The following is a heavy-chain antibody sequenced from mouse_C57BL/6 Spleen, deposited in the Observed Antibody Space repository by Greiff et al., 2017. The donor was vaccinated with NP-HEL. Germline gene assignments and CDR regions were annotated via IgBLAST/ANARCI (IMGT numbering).Heavy chain of an antibody. V-gene: IGHV1-59*01. J-gene: IGHJ2*01. D-gene: IGHD3-2*02. Sequence: QVQLQQPGAELVRPGTSVKLSCKASGYTFTSYWMHWVKQRPGQGLEWIGVIDPSDSYTNYNQKFKGKATLTVDTSSSTAYMQLSSLTSEDSAVYYCARTRLFFDYWGQGTTLTVSS. CDR3: ARTRLFFDY. CDR2: IDPSDSYT. CDR1: GYTFTSYW.